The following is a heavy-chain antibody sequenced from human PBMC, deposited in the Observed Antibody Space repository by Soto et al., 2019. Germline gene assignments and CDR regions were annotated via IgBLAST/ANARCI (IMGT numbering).Heavy chain of an antibody. CDR1: GFTFSSYG. CDR2: ISYDGSNK. J-gene: IGHJ4*02. V-gene: IGHV3-30*18. Sequence: GSLRLSCAASGFTFSSYGMHWVRQAPGKGLEWVAVISYDGSNKYYADSVKGRFTISRDNSKNTLYLQMNSLRAEDTAVYYCAKDCSWVVTGFDYWGQGTLVTVSS. CDR3: AKDCSWVVTGFDY. D-gene: IGHD2-15*01.